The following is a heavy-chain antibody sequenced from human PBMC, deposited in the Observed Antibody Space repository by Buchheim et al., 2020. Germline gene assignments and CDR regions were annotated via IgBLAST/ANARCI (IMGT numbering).Heavy chain of an antibody. J-gene: IGHJ6*02. V-gene: IGHV4-61*01. CDR2: IYYSGST. D-gene: IGHD3-3*01. CDR1: GGSVSSGSYY. Sequence: QVQLQESGPGLVKPSETLSLTCTVSGGSVSSGSYYWSWIRQPPGKGLEWIGYIYYSGSTNYNPSLKSRVTISVDPSKHQFSLKLSSVTAADTAVYYCARVAGNYDFWSGYMGYYYGMDVWGQGTT. CDR3: ARVAGNYDFWSGYMGYYYGMDV.